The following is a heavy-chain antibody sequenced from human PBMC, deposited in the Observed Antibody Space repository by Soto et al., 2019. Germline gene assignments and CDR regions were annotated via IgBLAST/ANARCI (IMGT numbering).Heavy chain of an antibody. J-gene: IGHJ4*02. Sequence: GGSLRLSCAASGFTFSGSSVHRVRQASGKGLEWVGRIRNKANSYATAYAASVRGRFTISRDDSKNTAFLQMNSLNTEDTAVYYCISHSPEDMIRTWGQGTLVTVS. CDR3: ISHSPEDMIRT. CDR2: IRNKANSYAT. CDR1: GFTFSGSS. D-gene: IGHD2-15*01. V-gene: IGHV3-73*01.